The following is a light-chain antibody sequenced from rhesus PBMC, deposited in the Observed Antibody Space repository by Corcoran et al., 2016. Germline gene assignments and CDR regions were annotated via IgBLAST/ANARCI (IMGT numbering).Light chain of an antibody. J-gene: IGKJ4*01. CDR2: KAS. V-gene: IGKV1-21*01. CDR1: QGISSW. Sequence: DIQMTQSPSSLSASVGDRVTITCRASQGISSWLAWYQQQPGKAPKLLIYKASRLQSGVPSRFIGSGSANDFTLTRSSLQPEDFATYYGQQYNSAPLTFGGGTKVEIK. CDR3: QQYNSAPLT.